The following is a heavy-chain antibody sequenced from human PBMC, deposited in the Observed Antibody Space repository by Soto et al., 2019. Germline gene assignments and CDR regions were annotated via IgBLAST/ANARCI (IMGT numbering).Heavy chain of an antibody. D-gene: IGHD6-13*01. CDR2: ISYDGSNK. V-gene: IGHV3-30*18. Sequence: GGSLRLSCAASGFTFSSYGMHWVRQAPGKGLEWVAVISYDGSNKYYADSVKGRFTISRDNSKNTLYLQMNSLRAEDTAVYYCAKDDGQQQLENYFDYWGQGTLVTVSS. CDR3: AKDDGQQQLENYFDY. CDR1: GFTFSSYG. J-gene: IGHJ4*02.